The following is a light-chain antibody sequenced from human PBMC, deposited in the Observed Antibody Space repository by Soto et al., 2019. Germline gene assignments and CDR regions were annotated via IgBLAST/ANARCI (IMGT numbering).Light chain of an antibody. CDR2: SNT. CDR3: QSYDSSLNDVV. Sequence: QSVLTQPPSASGTPGQRVTFSCSGSGSNIGSNAVNWYQQLPGTAPKLLIYSNTQRPSGVPDRFSGSKSGTSASLAISGLQSEDEADYYCQSYDSSLNDVVFGGGTKLTVL. V-gene: IGLV1-44*01. CDR1: GSNIGSNA. J-gene: IGLJ2*01.